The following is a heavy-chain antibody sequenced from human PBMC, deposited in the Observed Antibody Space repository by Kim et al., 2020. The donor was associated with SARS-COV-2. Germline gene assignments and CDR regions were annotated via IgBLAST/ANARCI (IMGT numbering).Heavy chain of an antibody. J-gene: IGHJ5*02. Sequence: GESLKISCKGSGYSFTSYWIGWVRQMPGKGLEWMGIIYPGDSDTRYSPSFQGQVTISAANSISTASLQWGSLKAPDTAMYYCARHSVSYSSGWGENWFDPWGQGTLVTVSS. CDR2: IYPGDSDT. CDR1: GYSFTSYW. CDR3: ARHSVSYSSGWGENWFDP. V-gene: IGHV5-51*01. D-gene: IGHD6-19*01.